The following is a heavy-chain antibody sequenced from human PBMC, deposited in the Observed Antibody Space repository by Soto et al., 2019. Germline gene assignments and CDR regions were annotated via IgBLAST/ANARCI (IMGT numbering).Heavy chain of an antibody. CDR1: GFTVSSNY. CDR2: IYSGGST. V-gene: IGHV3-53*01. CDR3: ARDRVSGFYYYYGMDV. Sequence: GGSLRLSCAASGFTVSSNYMSWVRQAPGKGLEWVSVIYSGGSTYYADSVKGRFTISRDNSKNTLYLQMNSLRAEDTAVYYCARDRVSGFYYYYGMDVWGRGTTVTVSS. D-gene: IGHD3-10*01. J-gene: IGHJ6*01.